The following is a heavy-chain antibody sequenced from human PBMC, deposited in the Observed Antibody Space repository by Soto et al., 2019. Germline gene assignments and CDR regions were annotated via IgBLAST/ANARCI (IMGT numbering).Heavy chain of an antibody. D-gene: IGHD1-26*01. CDR2: INAGNGNT. CDR3: GLWEDAYYYYGIDV. J-gene: IGHJ6*02. CDR1: GYTFTSYA. V-gene: IGHV1-3*01. Sequence: ASVKVSCKASGYTFTSYAMHWVRQAPGQRLEWMGWINAGNGNTKYSQKFQGRVTTTRDTSASTAYMELSSLRSEDTAVYYCGLWEDAYYYYGIDVWGQGTTVTVSS.